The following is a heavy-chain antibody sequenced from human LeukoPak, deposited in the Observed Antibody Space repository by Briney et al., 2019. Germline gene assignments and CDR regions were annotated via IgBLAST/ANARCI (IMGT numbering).Heavy chain of an antibody. J-gene: IGHJ6*03. D-gene: IGHD6-13*01. Sequence: SETLSLTCAVSGGPISSRSCYWGWIRQPPGKGLEWIGYIYYSGSTNYNPSLKSRVTISVDTSKNQFSLKLSSVTAADTAVYYCARGEQQLAKSYYYYYMDVWGKGTTVTVSS. CDR1: GGPISSRSCY. V-gene: IGHV4-61*05. CDR2: IYYSGST. CDR3: ARGEQQLAKSYYYYYMDV.